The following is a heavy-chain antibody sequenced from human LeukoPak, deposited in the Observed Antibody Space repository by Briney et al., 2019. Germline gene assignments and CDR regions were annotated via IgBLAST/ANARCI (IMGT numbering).Heavy chain of an antibody. D-gene: IGHD1-1*01. V-gene: IGHV1-18*01. CDR1: GYTFTRFV. CDR3: AREKNPYIWYFDL. J-gene: IGHJ2*01. Sequence: ASVKVSCEAFGYTFTRFVISWVRQAPGQGLEWMGCISAYNVKTNYPQKIPGRVTMTTDTSTSTAYMELRSLRSDDPAVYYCAREKNPYIWYFDLWGRGTLVTVSS. CDR2: ISAYNVKT.